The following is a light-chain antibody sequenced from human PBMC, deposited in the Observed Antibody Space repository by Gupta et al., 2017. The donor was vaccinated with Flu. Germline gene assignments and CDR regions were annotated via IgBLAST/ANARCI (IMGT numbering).Light chain of an antibody. J-gene: IGLJ3*02. V-gene: IGLV1-47*01. CDR2: THV. CDR3: AACDENMSGPV. CDR1: SPNIGANC. Sequence: RVTISCSGGSPNIGANCIDFFHHPPETAPNLIIHTHVPRPSGVPDRFTGSKSGTLASLATSGLRSEDEAHYHCAACDENMSGPVFGGGTSLTVL.